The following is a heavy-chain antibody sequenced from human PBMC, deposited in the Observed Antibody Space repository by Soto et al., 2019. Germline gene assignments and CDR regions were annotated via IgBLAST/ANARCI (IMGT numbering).Heavy chain of an antibody. V-gene: IGHV3-23*01. J-gene: IGHJ4*02. CDR1: GFTFSSYA. CDR3: VKAGYTSGLL. D-gene: IGHD6-25*01. Sequence: VQLLESGGGLIQPGGSLRLSCVASGFTFSSYAMNWVRQGPGTGLEWVAVIDSDDGKTYYANAVNGRFSISRDNSKNTLFLQMNSLRVEDTATYYCVKAGYTSGLLWGQGTLVTV. CDR2: IDSDDGKT.